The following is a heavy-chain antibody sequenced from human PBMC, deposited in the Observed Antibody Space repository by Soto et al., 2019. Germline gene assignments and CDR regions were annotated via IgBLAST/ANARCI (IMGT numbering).Heavy chain of an antibody. CDR3: ARGHYYDSSRLFDY. D-gene: IGHD3-22*01. V-gene: IGHV4-59*01. J-gene: IGHJ4*02. CDR1: CGSIRSYD. Sequence: LETQCLTCTVSCGSIRSYDWSWIRQPPGKGLEWIGYIYYSGSTNYNPSLKSRVTISVDTSKNQFSLKLSSVTAADTAVYYCARGHYYDSSRLFDYWGQGTLVTVSS. CDR2: IYYSGST.